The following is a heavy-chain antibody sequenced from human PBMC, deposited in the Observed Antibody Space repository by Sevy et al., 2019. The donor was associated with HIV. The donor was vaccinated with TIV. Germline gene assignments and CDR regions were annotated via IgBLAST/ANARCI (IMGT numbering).Heavy chain of an antibody. J-gene: IGHJ4*02. CDR2: ISSNGFTI. V-gene: IGHV3-48*02. CDR3: TSWGREYSTSRGDY. D-gene: IGHD6-6*01. Sequence: GGSLRLSCAAAGFTFSSYSMNWVRQAPGKGLQRVSYISSNGFTIYYADSVKGRFTISRDNAKNSLYLQMSSLRDEDTAVYYCTSWGREYSTSRGDYWGQGTLVTVSS. CDR1: GFTFSSYS.